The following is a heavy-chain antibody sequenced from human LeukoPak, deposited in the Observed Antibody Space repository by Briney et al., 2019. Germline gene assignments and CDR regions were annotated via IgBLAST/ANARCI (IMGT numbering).Heavy chain of an antibody. D-gene: IGHD3-16*01. CDR2: IVPILGIP. J-gene: IGHJ3*02. Sequence: SVKVSCKPSGGTFSNSGFSWVRQAPGQGLEWMGRIVPILGIPNYAQKFQGRVTITADKSTNTAYVELSSLRSDDTAMYYCARDFTDDAFDIWGQGTMVTVS. CDR3: ARDFTDDAFDI. V-gene: IGHV1-69*04. CDR1: GGTFSNSG.